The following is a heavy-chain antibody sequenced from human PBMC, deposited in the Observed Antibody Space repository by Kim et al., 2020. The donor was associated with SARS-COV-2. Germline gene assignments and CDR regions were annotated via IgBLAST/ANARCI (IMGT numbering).Heavy chain of an antibody. J-gene: IGHJ3*02. CDR2: IKSKTDGGTT. CDR1: GFTFSNAW. D-gene: IGHD3-9*01. CDR3: ITGLRYFDSDAFDI. Sequence: GGSLRLSCAASGFTFSNAWMSWVRQAPGKGLEWVGRIKSKTDGGTTDYAAPVKGRFTISRDDSKNTLYLQMNSLKTEDTAVYYCITGLRYFDSDAFDIWGQGTMVTVSS. V-gene: IGHV3-15*01.